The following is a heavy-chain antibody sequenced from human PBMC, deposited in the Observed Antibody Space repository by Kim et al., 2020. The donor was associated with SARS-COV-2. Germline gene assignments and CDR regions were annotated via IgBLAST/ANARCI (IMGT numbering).Heavy chain of an antibody. J-gene: IGHJ2*01. CDR1: GFTFSSYA. D-gene: IGHD3-3*01. CDR3: ARDRGGKAWESIFGVVLVYYFDL. Sequence: GGSLRLSCAASGFTFSSYAMHWVRQAPGKGLEWVAVISYDGSNKYYADSVKGRFTISRDNSKNTLYLQMNSLRAEDTAVYYCARDRGGKAWESIFGVVLVYYFDLWGRGTLVTVSS. V-gene: IGHV3-30-3*01. CDR2: ISYDGSNK.